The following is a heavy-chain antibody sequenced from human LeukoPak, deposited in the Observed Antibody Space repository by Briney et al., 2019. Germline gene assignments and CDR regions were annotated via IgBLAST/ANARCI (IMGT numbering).Heavy chain of an antibody. V-gene: IGHV1-2*02. Sequence: ASVKVSCKASGYTFTAYYMHWVRQAPGQGLEWMGWINPNSGGTNYAQKFQDRVTMTRDTSISTAYMELSWLRSDDTAVYYCARVYCTNGVCYAPFEYWGQGTLVTVSS. J-gene: IGHJ4*02. CDR2: INPNSGGT. CDR1: GYTFTAYY. D-gene: IGHD2-8*01. CDR3: ARVYCTNGVCYAPFEY.